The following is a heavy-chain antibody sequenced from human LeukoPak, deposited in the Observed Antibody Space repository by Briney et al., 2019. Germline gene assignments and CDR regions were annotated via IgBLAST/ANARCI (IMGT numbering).Heavy chain of an antibody. Sequence: PSETLSLTCAVYGGPFSGYYWSWIRQPPGKGLEWIGEINHSGSTNYNPSLKSRVTISVDTSKNQFSLKLSSVTAADTAVYYCARSRWLALWGQGTLVTVSS. CDR3: ARSRWLAL. CDR1: GGPFSGYY. D-gene: IGHD6-19*01. V-gene: IGHV4-34*01. CDR2: INHSGST. J-gene: IGHJ4*02.